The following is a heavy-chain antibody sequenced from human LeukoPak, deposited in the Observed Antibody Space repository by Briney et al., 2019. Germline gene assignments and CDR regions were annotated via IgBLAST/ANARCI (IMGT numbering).Heavy chain of an antibody. CDR3: ARGIKSAVAGTHQVNADY. CDR2: ISAYNGNT. D-gene: IGHD6-19*01. CDR1: GYTFTSYG. V-gene: IGHV1-18*01. J-gene: IGHJ4*02. Sequence: GASAKVSCKASGYTFTSYGISWVRQAPGQGLEWMGWISAYNGNTNYAQKLQGRVTMTTDTSTSTAYMELRSLRSDDTAVYYCARGIKSAVAGTHQVNADYWGQGTLVTVSS.